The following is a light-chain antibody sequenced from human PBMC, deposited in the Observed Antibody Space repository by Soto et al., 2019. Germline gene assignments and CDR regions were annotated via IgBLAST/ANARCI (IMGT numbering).Light chain of an antibody. CDR3: SSYTSSSTLSTYV. CDR1: SSEVGGYNY. CDR2: DVS. J-gene: IGLJ1*01. V-gene: IGLV2-14*03. Sequence: QSVLTQPASVSGPPGQSITISCTGTSSEVGGYNYVSWYQHHPGKAPKLMIYDVSNRPSGVSNRFSGSKSGNTASLIISGLQAEDEADYYCSSYTSSSTLSTYVFGTG.